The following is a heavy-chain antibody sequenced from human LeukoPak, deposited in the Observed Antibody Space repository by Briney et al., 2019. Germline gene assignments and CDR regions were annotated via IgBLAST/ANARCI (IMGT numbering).Heavy chain of an antibody. Sequence: SETLSLTCAVYGGSSSGYYWSWIRQPPGKGLEWIGEINHSGSTNYNPSLKSRVTISVDTSKNQFSLKLSSVTAADTAVYYCARGYSYGLADYWGQGTLVTVSS. CDR2: INHSGST. V-gene: IGHV4-34*01. D-gene: IGHD5-18*01. J-gene: IGHJ4*02. CDR1: GGSSSGYY. CDR3: ARGYSYGLADY.